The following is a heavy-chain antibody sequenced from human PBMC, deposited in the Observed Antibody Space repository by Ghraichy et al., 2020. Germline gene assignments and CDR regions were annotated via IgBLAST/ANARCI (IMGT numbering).Heavy chain of an antibody. CDR2: IIPIFGTA. V-gene: IGHV1-69*13. J-gene: IGHJ4*02. CDR3: ARTVVAATPFLYYFDY. Sequence: SVKVSCKASGGTFSSYAISWVRQAPGQGLEWMGGIIPIFGTANYAQKFQGRVTITADESTSTAYMELSSLRSEDTAVCYCARTVVAATPFLYYFDYWGQGTLVTVSS. CDR1: GGTFSSYA. D-gene: IGHD2-15*01.